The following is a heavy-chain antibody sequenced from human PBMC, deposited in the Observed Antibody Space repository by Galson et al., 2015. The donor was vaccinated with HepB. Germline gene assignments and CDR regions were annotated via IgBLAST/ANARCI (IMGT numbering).Heavy chain of an antibody. V-gene: IGHV3-23*01. CDR1: GFSFSNYA. D-gene: IGHD3-10*01. CDR2: ISGSGGST. Sequence: SLRLSCAASGFSFSNYAMNWVRQAPGKGLEWVSAISGSGGSTYYADSVKGRFTISRDNSKNTLYLQMNSLRAEDTAVYYCARASGSGTEDYYYYYGMDVWGQGTTVTVSS. CDR3: ARASGSGTEDYYYYYGMDV. J-gene: IGHJ6*02.